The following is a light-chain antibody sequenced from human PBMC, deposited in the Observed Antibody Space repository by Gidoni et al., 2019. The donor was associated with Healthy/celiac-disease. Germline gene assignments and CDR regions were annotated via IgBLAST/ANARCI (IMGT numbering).Light chain of an antibody. CDR2: AAS. J-gene: IGKJ1*01. CDR3: QQSYSTPRT. V-gene: IGKV1-39*01. CDR1: QSISSY. Sequence: DIQMTQSPSSLSESVGDRVTITCRASQSISSYLNWYQQKPGKAPKLLIYAASSLQSGVPSRFSGSGSGTDFTLTISSLQPEDCATYYCQQSYSTPRTFGQGTKVEIK.